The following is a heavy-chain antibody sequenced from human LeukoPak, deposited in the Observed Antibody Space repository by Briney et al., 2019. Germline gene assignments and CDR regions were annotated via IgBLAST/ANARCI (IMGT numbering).Heavy chain of an antibody. Sequence: PGGSLRLSCAASGFTFSSYAMSWVRQAPGKGLGWVSAISGSGGSTYHADSVKGRFTISRDNSKNTLYLQMNSLRAEDTAVYYCAKASSNHPYYYYYMDVWGIGTTVTVSS. V-gene: IGHV3-23*01. CDR1: GFTFSSYA. J-gene: IGHJ6*03. CDR3: AKASSNHPYYYYYMDV. CDR2: ISGSGGST. D-gene: IGHD4-11*01.